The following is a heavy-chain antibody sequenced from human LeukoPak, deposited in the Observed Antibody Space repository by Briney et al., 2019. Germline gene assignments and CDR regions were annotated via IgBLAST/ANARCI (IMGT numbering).Heavy chain of an antibody. Sequence: PSETLSLTCTVSGGSISSGGYYWSWIRQHPGKGLEWIGYIYYSGSTYYNPSLKSRVTISVDTSKNQFSLKLSSVTAADTAVYYCARRNVLLWFGESFDYWGQGTLVTVSS. CDR1: GGSISSGGYY. D-gene: IGHD3-10*01. V-gene: IGHV4-31*03. CDR2: IYYSGST. J-gene: IGHJ4*02. CDR3: ARRNVLLWFGESFDY.